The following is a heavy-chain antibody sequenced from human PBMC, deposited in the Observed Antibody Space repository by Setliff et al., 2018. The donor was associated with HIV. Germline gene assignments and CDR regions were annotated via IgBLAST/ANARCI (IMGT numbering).Heavy chain of an antibody. V-gene: IGHV3-20*04. CDR2: INWHGSST. D-gene: IGHD1-26*01. CDR1: GFTFDDFG. J-gene: IGHJ3*02. Sequence: GGSLRLSCAASGFTFDDFGMSWVRQAPGKGLEWVSTINWHGSSTGYADSVRGRFTISRDNAKTSLYLQMSSLRAEDTALYYCARSPSGGWWEGGVAFDIWGRGTMVTVSS. CDR3: ARSPSGGWWEGGVAFDI.